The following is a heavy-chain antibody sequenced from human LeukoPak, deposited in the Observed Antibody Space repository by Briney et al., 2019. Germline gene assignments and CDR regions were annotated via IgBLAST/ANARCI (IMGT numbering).Heavy chain of an antibody. J-gene: IGHJ4*02. CDR2: INQDGSEK. CDR1: GFTFSSYW. V-gene: IGHV3-7*01. CDR3: ARDPLSDQLPGSFDY. D-gene: IGHD2-2*01. Sequence: GGSLRLSCAASGFTFSSYWMSWVRQAPGKGLEWVADINQDGSEKYYVDSVKGRFTISRDNANNSLYLQMNSLRAEATAVYYCARDPLSDQLPGSFDYWGQGTLVTVSS.